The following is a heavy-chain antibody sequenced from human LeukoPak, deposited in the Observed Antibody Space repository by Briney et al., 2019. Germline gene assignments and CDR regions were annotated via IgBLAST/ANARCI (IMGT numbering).Heavy chain of an antibody. Sequence: SETLSLTCAVYGGSFSGYYWSWIRQPPGKGLEWIGEINHSGSTNYNPSLKSRVTISVDTSKNQFSLKLSSVTAADTAVYYCARGVGATKYFQHWGQGTLVTVSS. CDR2: INHSGST. V-gene: IGHV4-34*01. J-gene: IGHJ1*01. CDR1: GGSFSGYY. D-gene: IGHD1-26*01. CDR3: ARGVGATKYFQH.